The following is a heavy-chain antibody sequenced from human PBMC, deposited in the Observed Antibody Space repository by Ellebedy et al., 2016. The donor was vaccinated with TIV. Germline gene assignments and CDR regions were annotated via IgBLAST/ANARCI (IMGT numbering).Heavy chain of an antibody. CDR1: GYTFTGYY. D-gene: IGHD1-26*01. CDR2: INPNSGGT. CDR3: AREYSGSYYYRHPFDY. V-gene: IGHV1-2*02. Sequence: ASVKVSCKASGYTFTGYYMHWVRQAPGQGLEWMGWINPNSGGTNYAQKFQGRVTMTRDTSISTAYMELRSLRSDDTAVYYCAREYSGSYYYRHPFDYWGQGTLVTVSS. J-gene: IGHJ4*02.